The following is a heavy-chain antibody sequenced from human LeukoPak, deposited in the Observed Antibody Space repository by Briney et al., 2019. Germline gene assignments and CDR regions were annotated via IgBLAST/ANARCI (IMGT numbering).Heavy chain of an antibody. V-gene: IGHV4-59*11. CDR3: ARATLISRVFDY. CDR2: LYYSGST. Sequence: SETLSLTCTVSGGSISSHYWSWIRQPPGKGLEWIGYLYYSGSTKYNPSLKSRVTISVDTSKNQFSMKLSSVTAADTAVYYCARATLISRVFDYWGQGTLVTVSS. J-gene: IGHJ4*02. D-gene: IGHD2-8*01. CDR1: GGSISSHY.